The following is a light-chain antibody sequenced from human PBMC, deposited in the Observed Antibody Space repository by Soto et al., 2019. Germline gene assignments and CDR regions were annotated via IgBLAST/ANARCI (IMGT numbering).Light chain of an antibody. CDR1: SSDICAYNF. CDR2: DVN. V-gene: IGLV2-14*03. Sequence: QSALTQPASVSGSXXXSIXXXCTGTSSDICAYNFVSWYQQHPGKAPKLMLYDVNIRPSGVSNRFSGSKSGNTASLTISGLQAEDEADYYCTSWTTSTTMIFGGGTKLTVL. J-gene: IGLJ2*01. CDR3: TSWTTSTTMI.